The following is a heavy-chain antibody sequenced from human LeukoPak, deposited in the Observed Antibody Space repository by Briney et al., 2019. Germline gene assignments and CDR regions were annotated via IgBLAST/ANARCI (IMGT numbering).Heavy chain of an antibody. CDR2: IASDGSQT. D-gene: IGHD3-10*01. CDR1: GFTFSSYF. Sequence: SLRLSCAASGFTFSSYFMHWVRQAPGKGLEWVAVIASDGSQTFYVESVKGRFSISRDNSKNTLYLQMNSLRAEDTAVYFCARERQDTIVHSGAFDIWGQGTMVIVSS. V-gene: IGHV3-30-3*01. CDR3: ARERQDTIVHSGAFDI. J-gene: IGHJ3*02.